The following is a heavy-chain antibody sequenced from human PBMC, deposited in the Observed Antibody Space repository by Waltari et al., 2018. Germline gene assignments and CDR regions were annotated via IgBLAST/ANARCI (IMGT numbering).Heavy chain of an antibody. Sequence: QVQLRGSGPGLVRSSETLSLTCTGSGHSVNTDFYWGWLRQSPGGGLGCIASIYHTGSSHYNSSLKSRVSISTDMSTKQCFLTLTHLTAADTAVYYCAEEGNTTAGLFDSWGQGTLVTVSS. J-gene: IGHJ4*02. CDR2: IYHTGSS. D-gene: IGHD6-25*01. V-gene: IGHV4-38-2*02. CDR3: AEEGNTTAGLFDS. CDR1: GHSVNTDFY.